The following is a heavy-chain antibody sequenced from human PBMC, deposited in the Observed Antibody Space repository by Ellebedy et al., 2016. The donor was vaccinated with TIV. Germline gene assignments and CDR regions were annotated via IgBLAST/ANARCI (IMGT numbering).Heavy chain of an antibody. CDR2: IHYSGNT. Sequence: MPSETLSLTFTVSGGSINNYFWSWIRQPPGKGLEWIGNIHYSGNTNYNPSRKSLVTISVHTSKNQFSLNLKSVTAADTAMYYCARGRTFAVWGQGTTVTVTS. CDR3: ARGRTFAV. V-gene: IGHV4-59*01. J-gene: IGHJ6*02. CDR1: GGSINNYF.